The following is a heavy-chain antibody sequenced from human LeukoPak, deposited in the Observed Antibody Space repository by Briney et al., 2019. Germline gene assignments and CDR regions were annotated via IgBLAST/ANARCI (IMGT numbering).Heavy chain of an antibody. D-gene: IGHD2-2*03. CDR3: ARDCGSGYCSSTSYGMDV. CDR2: ISSSGSTI. CDR1: GFTFSDYY. J-gene: IGHJ6*02. Sequence: GGPLRLSCAASGFTFSDYYMSWIRQAPGKGLEWVSYISSSGSTIYYADSVKGRFTISRDNAKNSLYLQMNSLRAEDTAVYYCARDCGSGYCSSTSYGMDVWGQGTTVTVSS. V-gene: IGHV3-11*01.